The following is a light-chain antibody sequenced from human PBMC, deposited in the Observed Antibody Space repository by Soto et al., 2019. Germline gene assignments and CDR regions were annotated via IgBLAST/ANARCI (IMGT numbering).Light chain of an antibody. CDR1: QSVSSSY. CDR3: QQYGGAPLFT. V-gene: IGKV3-20*01. Sequence: EIVLTQSPGTLSLSPGERATLSCRASQSVSSSYLAWYQQKPGQAPRLLMYGASSRATGIPDRFRGSGSGTDVTLTMNRLEPEDFAVYYWQQYGGAPLFTFGPGTKVDIK. J-gene: IGKJ3*01. CDR2: GAS.